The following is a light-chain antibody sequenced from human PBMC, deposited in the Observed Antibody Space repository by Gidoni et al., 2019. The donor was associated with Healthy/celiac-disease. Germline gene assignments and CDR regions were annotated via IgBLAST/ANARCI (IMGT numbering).Light chain of an antibody. CDR3: QQRSNWPPFT. CDR2: DAA. V-gene: IGKV3-11*01. J-gene: IGKJ3*01. Sequence: EIVFTQPPATLSLSPGERATLSCRASQSVSSYLAWYQQKPGQAPRLLIYDAANRATGIPARFSGSGSGTDFTLTISSLEHEDFAVYYCQQRSNWPPFTFGPGTKVDIK. CDR1: QSVSSY.